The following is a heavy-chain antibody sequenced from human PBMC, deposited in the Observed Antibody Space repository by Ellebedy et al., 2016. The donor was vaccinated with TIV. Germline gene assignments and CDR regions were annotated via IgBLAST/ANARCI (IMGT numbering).Heavy chain of an antibody. V-gene: IGHV1-46*01. CDR3: ARDVPGYSVGWHADH. Sequence: ASVKVSXXASGYTFRYFYMHWVRQAPGQGLEWVGVINPSSGSTSYAQKFQGRVTMTTDTSTSTAYMELRSLRSDDTAVYYCARDVPGYSVGWHADHWGQGTLVTVSS. CDR2: INPSSGST. D-gene: IGHD6-19*01. J-gene: IGHJ4*02. CDR1: GYTFRYFY.